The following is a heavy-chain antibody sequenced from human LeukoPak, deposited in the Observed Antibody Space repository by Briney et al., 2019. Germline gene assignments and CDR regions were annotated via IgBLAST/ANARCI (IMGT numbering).Heavy chain of an antibody. V-gene: IGHV1-8*03. CDR3: AREVAGTGSFDY. CDR1: GYTFTNYD. Sequence: ASVKVSCKASGYTFTNYDINWVRQATGQGLEWMGWMNPNSGNTGYAQKFQGRVTITRNTSISTAYMELSSLRSEDTAVYYCAREVAGTGSFDYWGQGTLVTVSS. D-gene: IGHD6-19*01. J-gene: IGHJ4*02. CDR2: MNPNSGNT.